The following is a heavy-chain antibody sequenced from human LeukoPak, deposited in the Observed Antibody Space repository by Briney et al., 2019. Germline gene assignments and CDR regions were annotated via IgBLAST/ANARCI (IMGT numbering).Heavy chain of an antibody. Sequence: GGPLRLSCAASGFTFSDYAMHWVGQAPGKGLEWVAVLSYGGTNKYYADSVKGRFTISRGNSKNTMFLQMNSLRAEDTAVYHCARDRSGYANDAFDFWGQGTMVTVSS. V-gene: IGHV3-30-3*01. CDR1: GFTFSDYA. J-gene: IGHJ3*01. CDR3: ARDRSGYANDAFDF. CDR2: LSYGGTNK. D-gene: IGHD3-3*01.